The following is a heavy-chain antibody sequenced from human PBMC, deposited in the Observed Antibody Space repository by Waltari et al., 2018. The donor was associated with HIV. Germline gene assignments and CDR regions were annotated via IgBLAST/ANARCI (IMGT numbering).Heavy chain of an antibody. V-gene: IGHV1-24*01. CDR2: FDPEVGET. J-gene: IGHJ5*02. D-gene: IGHD3-10*01. CDR3: ATETWVRGVKGGS. Sequence: QVQLLPSGAEVKKPGDSVKVSCKVSGSPLTEVSMHRVRQAPGKGLEWMGSFDPEVGETVDAQKFQGRVTMTEDTSTDTAYMELSSLRSEDTAVYYCATETWVRGVKGGSWGQGTLVTVSS. CDR1: GSPLTEVS.